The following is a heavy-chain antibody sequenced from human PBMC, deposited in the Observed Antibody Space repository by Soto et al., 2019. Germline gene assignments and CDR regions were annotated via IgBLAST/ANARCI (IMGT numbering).Heavy chain of an antibody. V-gene: IGHV1-69*02. CDR3: ASTGYCSGGSCHNDAFDI. D-gene: IGHD2-15*01. Sequence: QVQLVQSGAEVKKPGSSVKVSCKASGGTFSSYTISWVRQAPGQGLEWMGRIIPILGIANYVQKFQGRVTITADKSTSTAYMELSSLRSEDTAVYYCASTGYCSGGSCHNDAFDIWGQGTMVTVSS. CDR1: GGTFSSYT. CDR2: IIPILGIA. J-gene: IGHJ3*02.